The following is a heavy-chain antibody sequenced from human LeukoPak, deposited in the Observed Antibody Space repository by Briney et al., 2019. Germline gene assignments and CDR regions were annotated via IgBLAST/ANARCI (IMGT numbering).Heavy chain of an antibody. CDR3: ARPDRLDRNFDY. CDR1: GYTFTGYY. Sequence: ASVKVSCTASGYTFTGYYMHWVRQAPGQGLEWMGWINPNSGGTNYAQKFQGRVTMTRDTSISTAYMELSRLRSDDTAVYYCARPDRLDRNFDYWGQGTLVTVSS. D-gene: IGHD1-14*01. J-gene: IGHJ4*02. CDR2: INPNSGGT. V-gene: IGHV1-2*02.